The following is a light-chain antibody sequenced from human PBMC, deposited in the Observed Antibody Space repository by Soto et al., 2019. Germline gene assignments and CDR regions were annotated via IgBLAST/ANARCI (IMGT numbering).Light chain of an antibody. CDR2: GAS. J-gene: IGKJ1*01. Sequence: EIVMTQSPATLSVSPAERSTLSCRASQIVSSNLAWYQQKPGQAPRLLIYGASTRATGIPARFSGSGSGTEFTLTISSLQSEDFAVYYCQQYNNWPRTFGQGTKVDIK. CDR3: QQYNNWPRT. CDR1: QIVSSN. V-gene: IGKV3-15*01.